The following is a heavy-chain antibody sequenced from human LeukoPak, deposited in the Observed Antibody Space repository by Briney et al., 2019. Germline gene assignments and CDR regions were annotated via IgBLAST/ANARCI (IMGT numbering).Heavy chain of an antibody. CDR1: GYTFTSFY. J-gene: IGHJ4*02. CDR2: INPSGGST. CDR3: ARWAATGYYFDY. D-gene: IGHD2-15*01. V-gene: IGHV1-46*01. Sequence: GASVKVSCKASGYTFTSFYMHWVRQAPGQGLEWMGIINPSGGSTSYAQKFQGRVTMTRDTSTNTVYVELSSLISEDTAVYYCARWAATGYYFDYRGQGTLVTVSS.